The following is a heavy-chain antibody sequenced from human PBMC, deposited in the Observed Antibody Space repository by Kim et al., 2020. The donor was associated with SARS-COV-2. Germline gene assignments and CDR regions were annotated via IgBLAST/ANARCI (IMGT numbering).Heavy chain of an antibody. J-gene: IGHJ3*02. CDR1: GFTFSSYS. CDR2: ISSSSSYI. Sequence: GGSLRLSCAASGFTFSSYSMNWVRQAPGKGLEWVSSISSSSSYIYYADSVKGRFTISRDNAKNSLYLQMNSLRAEDTAVYYCARDRIGAGHDAFDIWGQGTMVTVSS. V-gene: IGHV3-21*01. D-gene: IGHD3-16*01. CDR3: ARDRIGAGHDAFDI.